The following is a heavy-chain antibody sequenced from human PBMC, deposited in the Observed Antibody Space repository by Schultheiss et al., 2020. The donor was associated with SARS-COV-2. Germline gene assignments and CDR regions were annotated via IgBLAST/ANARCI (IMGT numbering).Heavy chain of an antibody. CDR2: IYYSGST. CDR3: ARENSTVHDYGDYAGSFDP. D-gene: IGHD4-17*01. J-gene: IGHJ5*02. CDR1: GASISSGDSY. Sequence: SETLSLTCTVSGASISSGDSYWTWIRQPPGQGLEWIGYIYYSGSTYDNPSLKSRISLSIDTSKNQFSLELRSVTAADTAVYYCARENSTVHDYGDYAGSFDPWGQGTLVTVSS. V-gene: IGHV4-30-4*01.